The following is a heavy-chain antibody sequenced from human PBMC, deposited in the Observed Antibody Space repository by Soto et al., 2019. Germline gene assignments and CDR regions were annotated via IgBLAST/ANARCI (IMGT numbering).Heavy chain of an antibody. CDR2: ISYDGSNK. V-gene: IGHV3-30-3*01. Sequence: PGGSLRLSCAASGFTFSSYAMHWVRQAPGKGLEWVAVISYDGSNKYYADSVKGRFTISRDNSKNTLYLQMNSLRAEDTAVYYCARGKWELTAFDIWGQGTMVTVSS. J-gene: IGHJ3*02. CDR1: GFTFSSYA. D-gene: IGHD1-26*01. CDR3: ARGKWELTAFDI.